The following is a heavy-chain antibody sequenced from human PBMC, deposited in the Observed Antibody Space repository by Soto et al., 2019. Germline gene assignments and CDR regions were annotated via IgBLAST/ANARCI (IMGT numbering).Heavy chain of an antibody. CDR1: GGSISSYY. V-gene: IGHV4-59*01. D-gene: IGHD2-15*01. J-gene: IGHJ6*03. CDR2: IYYSGST. Sequence: QVQLQESGPGLVKPSETLSLTCTVSGGSISSYYWTWIRQPPGQGLEWMGYIYYSGSTNYTPSLKTRVTIAVDTSEHQFSLELSSVTAAATAVYYCARSYRRYCSGGSCYSYYYYYMDVWGKGTTVTVSS. CDR3: ARSYRRYCSGGSCYSYYYYYMDV.